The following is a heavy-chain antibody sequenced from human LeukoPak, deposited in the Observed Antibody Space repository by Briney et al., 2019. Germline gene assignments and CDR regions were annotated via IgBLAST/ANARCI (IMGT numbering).Heavy chain of an antibody. Sequence: PGGSLRLSCAASGFTFSDYYMTWIRQAPGKGLEWVANIKQDGSEKYYVDSVKGRFTISRDNAKNSLYLQMNSLRAEDTAVYYCARVPACISSTSCWLYFDYWGQGTLVTVSS. CDR3: ARVPACISSTSCWLYFDY. D-gene: IGHD2-2*01. J-gene: IGHJ4*02. CDR2: IKQDGSEK. V-gene: IGHV3-7*01. CDR1: GFTFSDYY.